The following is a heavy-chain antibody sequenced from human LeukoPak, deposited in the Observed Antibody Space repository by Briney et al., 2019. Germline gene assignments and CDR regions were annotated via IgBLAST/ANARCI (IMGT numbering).Heavy chain of an antibody. Sequence: PSETLSLTCTVSGGSISSYYWSWIRQPPGKGLEWIGYIYYSGSTNYNPSLKSRVTISVGTSKNQFSLKLSSVTAADTAVYYCARHVRFYYSSSPYYFDYWGQGTLVTVSS. CDR3: ARHVRFYYSSSPYYFDY. CDR1: GGSISSYY. CDR2: IYYSGST. J-gene: IGHJ4*02. D-gene: IGHD6-6*01. V-gene: IGHV4-59*08.